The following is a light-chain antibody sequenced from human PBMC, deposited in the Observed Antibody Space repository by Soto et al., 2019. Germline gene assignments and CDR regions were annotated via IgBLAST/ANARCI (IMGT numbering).Light chain of an antibody. CDR2: DVS. Sequence: QSVLIQPASVSGSPGQSITISCTGTSSDVGGYDLVAWYQHHPGKAPKFMIYDVSERPSGVSNRFSGSKSGNTASLTISGLQAEDEADYYCCSYAGTSLLIFGGGTKVTVL. V-gene: IGLV2-23*02. J-gene: IGLJ2*01. CDR3: CSYAGTSLLI. CDR1: SSDVGGYDL.